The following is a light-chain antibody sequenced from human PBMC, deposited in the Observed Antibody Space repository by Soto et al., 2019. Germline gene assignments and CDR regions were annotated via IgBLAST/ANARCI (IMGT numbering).Light chain of an antibody. CDR2: GAS. V-gene: IGKV3-20*01. CDR1: QSVSSSY. CDR3: QQYGSSPEWT. Sequence: EMVLTQSPGTLSLSPGERATLSCSASQSVSSSYLAWYQQKPGQAPRLLIHGASSRATGIPDRFSGSGSGTDFTLTISRLEPEDFAVYYCQQYGSSPEWTFGQGTKVDIK. J-gene: IGKJ1*01.